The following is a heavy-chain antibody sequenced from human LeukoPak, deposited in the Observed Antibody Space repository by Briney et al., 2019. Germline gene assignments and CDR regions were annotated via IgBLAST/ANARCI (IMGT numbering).Heavy chain of an antibody. Sequence: ASVKVSCKASGYTLTSYYMHWVRQAPGQGLEWMGIINPSGGSTSYAQKFQGRVTMTRDTSTSTVYMELSRLRSDDTAVYYCARESVAGANFDYWGQGTLVTVSS. V-gene: IGHV1-46*01. CDR2: INPSGGST. J-gene: IGHJ4*02. D-gene: IGHD6-19*01. CDR1: GYTLTSYY. CDR3: ARESVAGANFDY.